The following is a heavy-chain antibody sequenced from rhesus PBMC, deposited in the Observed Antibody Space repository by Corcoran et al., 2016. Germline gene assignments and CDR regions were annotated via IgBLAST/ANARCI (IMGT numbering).Heavy chain of an antibody. CDR2: IDPSDSDT. D-gene: IGHD2-39*02. V-gene: IGHV5-2*01. Sequence: EVQLVQSGPEVKRPGESLKISCKTSGYSFTSYWITWVRQRPGKGLEWMGAIDPSDSDTRYSPSFQGQVTISADKSISTTYLQWSSLKASDSATYYCAKVVVSYWYFDLWGPGTPITISS. CDR1: GYSFTSYW. CDR3: AKVVVSYWYFDL. J-gene: IGHJ2*01.